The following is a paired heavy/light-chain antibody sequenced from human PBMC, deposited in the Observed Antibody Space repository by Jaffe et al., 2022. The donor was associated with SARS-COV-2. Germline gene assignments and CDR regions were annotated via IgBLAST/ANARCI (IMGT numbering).Light chain of an antibody. CDR2: DVT. CDR1: SSDVGGYNY. CDR3: SSYTSSSTYV. V-gene: IGLV2-14*01. Sequence: QSALTQPASVSGSPGQSITISCTGTSSDVGGYNYVSWYQQHPGKAPKLIIFDVTNRPSGVSNRFSGSKSGNTASLTISGLQAEDEADYYCSSYTSSSTYVFGTGTEVTVL. J-gene: IGLJ1*01.
Heavy chain of an antibody. Sequence: EVQVVESGGGLVQPGRSLRLSCTASGFTFGDYAMSWFRQAPGKGLEWVGFIRSKTYDGTTEYAASVKGRFTISRDDSKSIAYLQMNSLKTDDTAMYYCTTSSWYRAWFDPWGPGTLVTVSS. CDR3: TTSSWYRAWFDP. J-gene: IGHJ5*02. CDR1: GFTFGDYA. V-gene: IGHV3-49*03. D-gene: IGHD6-13*01. CDR2: IRSKTYDGTT.